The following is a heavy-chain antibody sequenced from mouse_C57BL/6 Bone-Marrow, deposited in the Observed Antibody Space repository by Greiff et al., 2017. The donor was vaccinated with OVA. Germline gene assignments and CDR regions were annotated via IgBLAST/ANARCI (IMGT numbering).Heavy chain of an antibody. CDR2: IDPETGGT. V-gene: IGHV1-15*01. Sequence: VQLQQSGAELVRPGASVTLSCKASGYTFTDYEMHWVKQTPVHGLEWIGAIDPETGGTAYNQKFKGKAILTADKSSSTAYMELRSLTSEDSAVYYCTRSDGYFFYWYFDVWGTGTTVTVSS. D-gene: IGHD2-3*01. J-gene: IGHJ1*03. CDR1: GYTFTDYE. CDR3: TRSDGYFFYWYFDV.